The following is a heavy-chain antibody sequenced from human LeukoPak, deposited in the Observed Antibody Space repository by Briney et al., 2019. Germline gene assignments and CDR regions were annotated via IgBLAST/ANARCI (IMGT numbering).Heavy chain of an antibody. CDR2: IYVSGSS. Sequence: SETLSLTCTVSGASISSYYWSWIRQPAGKGLEWIGRIYVSGSSVYNPSLKSRVTISVDTSKNQFSLKLSSVTAADTAVYYCARARADSGSYFRNDAFDIWGQGTMVTVSS. CDR1: GASISSYY. J-gene: IGHJ3*02. CDR3: ARARADSGSYFRNDAFDI. D-gene: IGHD1-26*01. V-gene: IGHV4-4*07.